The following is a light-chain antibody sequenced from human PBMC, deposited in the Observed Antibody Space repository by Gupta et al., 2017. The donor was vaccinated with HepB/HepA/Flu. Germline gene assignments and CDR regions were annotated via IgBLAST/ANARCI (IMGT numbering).Light chain of an antibody. V-gene: IGKV3-20*01. Sequence: VLTQSSDTLSLSPGERATLSCRASQSLGSTHLAWYHQKPGQAPRLLIYGASNRAAGIPDRFRGSGSGTDFTLTITRLEPEDFAVYYCQQYGTTPFTFGSGATVDIK. J-gene: IGKJ3*01. CDR1: QSLGSTH. CDR3: QQYGTTPFT. CDR2: GAS.